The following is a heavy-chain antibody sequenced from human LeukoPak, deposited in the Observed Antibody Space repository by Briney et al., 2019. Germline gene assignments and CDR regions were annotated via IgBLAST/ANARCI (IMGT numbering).Heavy chain of an antibody. V-gene: IGHV3-30*04. CDR2: ISYDGSNK. D-gene: IGHD4-17*01. CDR1: GFTFSSYA. J-gene: IGHJ6*02. CDR3: ARVRQPAYYYGMDV. Sequence: PGGSLRLSCAASGFTFSSYAMHWVRQAPGKGLEWVAVISYDGSNKYYADSVKGRLTISRDNSKNTLYLQMNSLRAEDTAVYYCARVRQPAYYYGMDVWGQGTTVTVSS.